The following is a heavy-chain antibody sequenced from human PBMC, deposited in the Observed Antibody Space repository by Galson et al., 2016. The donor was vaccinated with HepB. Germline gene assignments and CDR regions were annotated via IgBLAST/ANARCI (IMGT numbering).Heavy chain of an antibody. CDR2: ITLDSGNI. V-gene: IGHV3-9*01. CDR3: LKDGGASVGASGEPRHL. D-gene: IGHD6-19*01. J-gene: IGHJ4*02. CDR1: GFKFDDYA. Sequence: SLRLSCAASGFKFDDYAMHWVRRRPGKGLELVSGITLDSGNIVYADSVKGRFTISRDNAKSSRFLQMNSLRPEDTAFYYLLKDGGASVGASGEPRHLWGQGTLVTVSS.